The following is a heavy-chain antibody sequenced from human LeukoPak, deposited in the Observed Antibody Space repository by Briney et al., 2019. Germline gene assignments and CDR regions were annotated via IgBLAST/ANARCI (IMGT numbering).Heavy chain of an antibody. D-gene: IGHD3-22*01. V-gene: IGHV3-23*01. CDR3: AKRKMVVVSRYFDY. CDR1: GFTFSSYA. CDR2: ISGGGGST. J-gene: IGHJ4*02. Sequence: GGSLRLSCAASGFTFSSYAMSWVRQAPGKGLEWVSGISGGGGSTYYADSVKGRFTISRDNSKNTLYLQMNSLRVEDTAIYYCAKRKMVVVSRYFDYWGQGTLVTVSS.